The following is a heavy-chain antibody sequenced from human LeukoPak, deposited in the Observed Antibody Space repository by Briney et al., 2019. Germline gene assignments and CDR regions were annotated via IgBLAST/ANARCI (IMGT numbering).Heavy chain of an antibody. CDR3: TSWGDTTAEYFQR. Sequence: PGGSLRLSCAASGFTFSTYAMSWVRQAPGQGLEWVSAISGGGGITYYADSVKGRFTISRDNSKNTLYLQMNSLRVEDTAVYYCTSWGDTTAEYFQRWGQGTLVTVSS. CDR2: ISGGGGIT. V-gene: IGHV3-23*01. CDR1: GFTFSTYA. D-gene: IGHD2-21*02. J-gene: IGHJ1*01.